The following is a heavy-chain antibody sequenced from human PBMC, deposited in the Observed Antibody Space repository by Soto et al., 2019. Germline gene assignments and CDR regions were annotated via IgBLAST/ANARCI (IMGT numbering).Heavy chain of an antibody. D-gene: IGHD3-10*01. CDR3: ARCAYGSYNFGLDV. CDR2: IFHGGTT. J-gene: IGHJ6*02. V-gene: IGHV4-4*02. CDR1: GGSISSHHW. Sequence: QVQLQESGPGLVKPSGTLSLTCAVSGGSISSHHWWTWVRQSPGQGLEWIGEIFHGGTTNYSPSLKSRVTISIDKSKNEFSLNLSSVTAADMAVYYCARCAYGSYNFGLDVWGQGTTVTVSS.